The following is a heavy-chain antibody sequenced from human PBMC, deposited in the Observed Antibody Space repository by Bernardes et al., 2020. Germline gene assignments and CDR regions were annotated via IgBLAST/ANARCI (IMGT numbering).Heavy chain of an antibody. CDR3: AKHGGRSSSWYNAFDI. CDR2: INSLGYSI. J-gene: IGHJ3*02. CDR1: GFTFSRFW. Sequence: GGSLRLSCATSGFTFSRFWMYWVRQAPGKGLEFVSRINSLGYSISYADSVKGRFTISRDNAKSMLYLQMNSLRAEDTALYYCAKHGGRSSSWYNAFDIWGQGPMVTVSS. D-gene: IGHD6-13*01. V-gene: IGHV3-74*01.